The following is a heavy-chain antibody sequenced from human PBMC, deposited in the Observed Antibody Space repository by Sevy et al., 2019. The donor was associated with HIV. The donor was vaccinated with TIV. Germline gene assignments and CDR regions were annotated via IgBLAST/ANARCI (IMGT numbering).Heavy chain of an antibody. J-gene: IGHJ6*02. Sequence: GGSLRLSCAASGFTFSSYSMNWVRQAPGKGLEWVSYISSSSSTIYYADSVKGRFTISRDNAKNSRYLQMNSLRDEDTAGYYCASPFGGSSSSSVYDYYYYGMDVWGQGTTVTVSS. D-gene: IGHD6-6*01. V-gene: IGHV3-48*02. CDR2: ISSSSSTI. CDR1: GFTFSSYS. CDR3: ASPFGGSSSSSVYDYYYYGMDV.